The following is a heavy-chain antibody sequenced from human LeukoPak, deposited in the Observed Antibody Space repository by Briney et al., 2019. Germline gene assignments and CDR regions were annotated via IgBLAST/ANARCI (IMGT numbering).Heavy chain of an antibody. CDR3: AREQGGSFLFDY. D-gene: IGHD5-12*01. CDR2: INPSGGST. J-gene: IGHJ4*02. Sequence: ASVKVSCKASGYTFTSYYMHWVRQAPGQGLEWMGIINPSGGSTSYAQKFQGRLTMTTDTSTSTASLELRSLTSDDTAVYYCAREQGGSFLFDYWGQGTVVTVSS. V-gene: IGHV1-46*01. CDR1: GYTFTSYY.